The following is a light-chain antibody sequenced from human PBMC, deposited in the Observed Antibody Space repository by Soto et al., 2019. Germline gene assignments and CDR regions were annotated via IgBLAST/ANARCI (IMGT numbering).Light chain of an antibody. V-gene: IGKV3-20*01. Sequence: ELVLTQSPGTLSLSPGERATLSCRASQSVSSSYLAWYQQKPGQAHRLLIYGASSRATGIPDRFSGSGFGTDFTLTISRLEPEYFSVYYCQQYGSSWTCGQVTKEDIK. CDR2: GAS. CDR3: QQYGSSWT. J-gene: IGKJ1*01. CDR1: QSVSSSY.